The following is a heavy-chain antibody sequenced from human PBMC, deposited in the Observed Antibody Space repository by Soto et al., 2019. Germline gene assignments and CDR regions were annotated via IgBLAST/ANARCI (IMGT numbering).Heavy chain of an antibody. D-gene: IGHD1-26*01. Sequence: PSETLSLTCAVYGGSFSGYYWSWIRQPPGKGLEWIGEINHSGSTNYNPSLKSRVTISVDTSKNQFSLKLSSVTAADTAVYYCARARYIKRYFDLWGRGTLVTVS. V-gene: IGHV4-34*01. CDR1: GGSFSGYY. J-gene: IGHJ2*01. CDR2: INHSGST. CDR3: ARARYIKRYFDL.